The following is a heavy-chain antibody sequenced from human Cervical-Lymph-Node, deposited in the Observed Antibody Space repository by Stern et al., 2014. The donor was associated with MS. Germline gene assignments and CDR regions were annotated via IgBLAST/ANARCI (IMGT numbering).Heavy chain of an antibody. CDR3: TTGLSTISLRY. J-gene: IGHJ1*01. D-gene: IGHD2-2*01. CDR1: GYTLSSYA. Sequence: VQLVQSGAEVKKPGASVKGSCKASGYTLSSYAMHWVRQAPGQGLEWMGRINAGNGDTKYSQKFQGRVTVTRDTSANIAYMELSRLTSEDTAVYYCTTGLSTISLRYWGQGTLVTVSS. V-gene: IGHV1-3*01. CDR2: INAGNGDT.